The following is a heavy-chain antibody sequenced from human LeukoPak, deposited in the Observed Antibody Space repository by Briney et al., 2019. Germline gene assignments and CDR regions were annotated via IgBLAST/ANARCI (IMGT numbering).Heavy chain of an antibody. J-gene: IGHJ4*02. Sequence: GGSLGLSCAASGFTFSSYEMNWVRQAPGKGLEWVSYISSSGSTIYYADSVKGRFTISRDNAKNSLYLQMNSLRAEDTAVYYCACLPGPRRDFDYWGQGTLVTVSS. D-gene: IGHD5/OR15-5a*01. CDR2: ISSSGSTI. CDR1: GFTFSSYE. CDR3: ACLPGPRRDFDY. V-gene: IGHV3-48*03.